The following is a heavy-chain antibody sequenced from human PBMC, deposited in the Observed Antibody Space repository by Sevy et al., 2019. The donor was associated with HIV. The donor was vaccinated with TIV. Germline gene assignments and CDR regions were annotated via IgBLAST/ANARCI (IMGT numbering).Heavy chain of an antibody. CDR1: GYTFTDYY. CDR3: PRAPSGYDFLGL. J-gene: IGHJ4*02. CDR2: MNPDSGDT. D-gene: IGHD3-3*01. V-gene: IGHV1-2*02. Sequence: ASVKVSCKASGYTFTDYYIHWVRQAPGQGLEWMGWMNPDSGDTNYAQRFQGRVTMTRDTSISTAYMELSRVRSDDTALYYCPRAPSGYDFLGLWGQGTLVTVSS.